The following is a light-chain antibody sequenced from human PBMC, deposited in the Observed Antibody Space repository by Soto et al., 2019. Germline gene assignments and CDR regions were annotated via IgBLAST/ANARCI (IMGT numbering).Light chain of an antibody. CDR3: QQYDNWPWT. CDR2: GTS. CDR1: QSLSSS. V-gene: IGKV3-15*01. Sequence: KLLTQSPGTLSLSPGERATLFCRASQSLSSSLAWYQQKSDQAPRLIIYGTSRRATGVPVRFSGSGSVTEFTLTISSLQSEDFGVYFCQQYDNWPWTFCQGTKVEMK. J-gene: IGKJ1*01.